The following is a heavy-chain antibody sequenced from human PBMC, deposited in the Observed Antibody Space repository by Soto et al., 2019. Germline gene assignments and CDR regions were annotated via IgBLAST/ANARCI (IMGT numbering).Heavy chain of an antibody. CDR3: AKSIRVFYYFDY. CDR2: ISGSGGST. Sequence: EVQLLESGGGLVQPGGSLRLSCAASGFTFSSYAMSWVRQAPGKGLEWVSAISGSGGSTYYADSVKGRFTISRDNSKNTVYLQMNSLRAEDTAVYYCAKSIRVFYYFDYWGQGTLVTVSS. CDR1: GFTFSSYA. D-gene: IGHD3-9*01. J-gene: IGHJ4*02. V-gene: IGHV3-23*01.